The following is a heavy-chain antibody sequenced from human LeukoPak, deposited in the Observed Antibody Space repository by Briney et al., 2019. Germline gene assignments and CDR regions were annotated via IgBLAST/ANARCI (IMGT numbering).Heavy chain of an antibody. CDR3: ARHDDSIVAVPRIDY. CDR1: GGSISSSSYY. D-gene: IGHD2-2*01. V-gene: IGHV4-39*01. Sequence: PSETLSLTCTVSGGSISSSSYYWGWIRQPPGKGLEWIGSIYYSGSTYYNPSLKSRVTISVDTSKNQFSLKLSSVTAADTAVYYCARHDDSIVAVPRIDYWGQGTLVTVSS. J-gene: IGHJ4*02. CDR2: IYYSGST.